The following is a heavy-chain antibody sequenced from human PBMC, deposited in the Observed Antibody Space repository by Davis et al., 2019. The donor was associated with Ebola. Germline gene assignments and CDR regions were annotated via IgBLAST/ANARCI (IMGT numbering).Heavy chain of an antibody. D-gene: IGHD3-22*01. CDR2: INHSGST. J-gene: IGHJ4*02. CDR1: GASLSGFY. CDR3: ARGRETTYYYDSSGYSTWNY. Sequence: GSLRLSCSVSGASLSGFYWRWIRQPTGKGLEWIGEINHSGSTNYNPSLKSRVTISVDTSKNQFSLKLSSVTAADTAVYYCARGRETTYYYDSSGYSTWNYWGQGTLVTVSS. V-gene: IGHV4-34*01.